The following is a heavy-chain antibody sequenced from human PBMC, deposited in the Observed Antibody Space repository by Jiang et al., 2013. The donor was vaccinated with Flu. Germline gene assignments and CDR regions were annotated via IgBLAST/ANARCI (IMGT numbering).Heavy chain of an antibody. Sequence: GLVKPSETLSLTCTVSGGSISSSSYNWGWIRQPPGKGLEWIGTIYYSGNTYYNPSLKSRVTISVDTSKNQFSLKLSSVTAADTAVYYCARASEYGDYGHGGGNDYWGQGTLVTVSS. D-gene: IGHD4-17*01. CDR2: IYYSGNT. CDR1: GGSISSSSYN. V-gene: IGHV4-39*01. CDR3: ARASEYGDYGHGGGNDY. J-gene: IGHJ4*02.